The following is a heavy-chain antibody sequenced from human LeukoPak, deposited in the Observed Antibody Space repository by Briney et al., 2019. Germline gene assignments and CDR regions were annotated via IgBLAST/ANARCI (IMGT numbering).Heavy chain of an antibody. J-gene: IGHJ4*02. CDR1: GGTFISYA. V-gene: IGHV1-69*05. D-gene: IGHD5-18*01. Sequence: SVXVSCKASGGTFISYAISWVRQAPGQGVEWMGGIIPIFGTANYAQKFQGRGTITKDESKKTAYMEIRSLRSEDTAVYYCASNLDTAMVGNFDYWGQGTLVTVSS. CDR3: ASNLDTAMVGNFDY. CDR2: IIPIFGTA.